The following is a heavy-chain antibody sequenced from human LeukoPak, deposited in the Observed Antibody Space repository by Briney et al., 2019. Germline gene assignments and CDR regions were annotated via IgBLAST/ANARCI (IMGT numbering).Heavy chain of an antibody. D-gene: IGHD3-9*01. V-gene: IGHV3-23*01. CDR1: GFTFSSYA. CDR3: ATQMGISYYDILTGSGPCDY. Sequence: PGGSLRLSCAASGFTFSSYAMSWVRQAPGKGLEWVSAISGSGGSTYYADSVKGRFTISRDNSKNTLYLQMNSLRAEDTAVYYCATQMGISYYDILTGSGPCDYWGQGTLVTVSS. J-gene: IGHJ4*02. CDR2: ISGSGGST.